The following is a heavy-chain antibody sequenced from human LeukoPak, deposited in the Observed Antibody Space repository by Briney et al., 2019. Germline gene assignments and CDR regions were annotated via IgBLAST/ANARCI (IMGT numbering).Heavy chain of an antibody. V-gene: IGHV3-11*04. Sequence: PGGSLRLSCAASGFTFSDYYMSWIRQAPGKGLEWVSYISSSATTIYYADSVRGRFTISRDNAKDSLYLQMNSLRAEDTAVYYCARDHYLSSGANWFDPWGQGTLVTVSS. CDR2: ISSSATTI. J-gene: IGHJ5*02. CDR1: GFTFSDYY. CDR3: ARDHYLSSGANWFDP. D-gene: IGHD6-19*01.